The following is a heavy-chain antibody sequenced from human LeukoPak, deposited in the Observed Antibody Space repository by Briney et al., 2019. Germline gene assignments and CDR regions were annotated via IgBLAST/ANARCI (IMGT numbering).Heavy chain of an antibody. Sequence: GASVTVSCKASGGTFSSYAISWVRQAPGQGLEWMGGIIPIFGTANYAQKFQGRVTITADKSTSTAYMELSSLRSEDTAVYYCARDPIAAAGTTGSLDYWGQGTLVTVSS. CDR1: GGTFSSYA. CDR2: IIPIFGTA. J-gene: IGHJ4*02. D-gene: IGHD6-13*01. CDR3: ARDPIAAAGTTGSLDY. V-gene: IGHV1-69*06.